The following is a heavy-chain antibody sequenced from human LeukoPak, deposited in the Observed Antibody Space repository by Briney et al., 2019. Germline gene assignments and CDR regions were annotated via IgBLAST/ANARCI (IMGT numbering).Heavy chain of an antibody. CDR1: GDSISSGNYY. D-gene: IGHD5-24*01. V-gene: IGHV4-61*02. J-gene: IGHJ4*02. Sequence: PSQTLSLTCTVSGDSISSGNYYWSWIRQPAGKGLEWIGRIYSSGSTNYNPSLKSRVTISVDTSQNQFSLKLSSVTAADTAVYYCARASVRDGNKSYADNIDSWGQGTPVTVSS. CDR2: IYSSGST. CDR3: ARASVRDGNKSYADNIDS.